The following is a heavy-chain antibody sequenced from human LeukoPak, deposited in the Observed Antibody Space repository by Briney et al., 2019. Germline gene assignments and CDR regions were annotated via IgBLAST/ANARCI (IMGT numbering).Heavy chain of an antibody. Sequence: GGSLRLSCAASGFTFSSYSMNWVRQAPGKGLEWVSAISGSGGSTYSTDSVKGRFTISRDNSKNTLYLQMNSLRAEDTAVYYCAKALNGSHFDYWGQGTLVTVSS. J-gene: IGHJ4*02. CDR1: GFTFSSYS. D-gene: IGHD1-26*01. CDR2: ISGSGGST. CDR3: AKALNGSHFDY. V-gene: IGHV3-23*01.